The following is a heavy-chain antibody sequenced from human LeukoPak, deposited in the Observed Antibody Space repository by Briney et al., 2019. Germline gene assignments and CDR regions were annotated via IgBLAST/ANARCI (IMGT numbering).Heavy chain of an antibody. CDR1: VFTVSSNY. V-gene: IGHV3-66*02. Sequence: PGGSLSLSCAASVFTVSSNYTSWVRQAPGKGLEWVSVIYSGGSRYYADSVKGRFTISRDNSKNTLSLQMNSLRAEDTAVYYCARALAFDIWGQGTLVTASS. J-gene: IGHJ3*02. CDR2: IYSGGSR. CDR3: ARALAFDI.